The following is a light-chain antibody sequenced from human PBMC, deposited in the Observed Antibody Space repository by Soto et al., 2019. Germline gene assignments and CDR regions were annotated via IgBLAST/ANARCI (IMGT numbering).Light chain of an antibody. CDR2: EVS. CDR3: TSYVGSDIWV. Sequence: QSALTQPPSASGSPGQSVTISCTGTSSDVGAYKYVSWYQQYPGQAPKLMIYEVSKRPSGVPDRFSGSKSGNTASLTVSGLQAADEADYYCTSYVGSDIWVFGGGTKVTVL. V-gene: IGLV2-8*01. J-gene: IGLJ3*02. CDR1: SSDVGAYKY.